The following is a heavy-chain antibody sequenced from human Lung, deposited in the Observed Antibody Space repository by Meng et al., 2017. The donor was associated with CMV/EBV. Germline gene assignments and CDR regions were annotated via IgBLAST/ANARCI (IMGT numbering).Heavy chain of an antibody. V-gene: IGHV1-8*01. CDR3: ARARIAALLAFDH. CDR1: AYTLSSYY. J-gene: IGHJ4*02. D-gene: IGHD6-13*01. CDR2: MDPNSGNT. Sequence: KAPAYTLSSYYINWVRQATGVGLEWMGCMDPNSGNTGYAQKFQCRITFTRNTSISTAYMELSSLRSEDTAVYYCARARIAALLAFDHWGQGTLVTVSS.